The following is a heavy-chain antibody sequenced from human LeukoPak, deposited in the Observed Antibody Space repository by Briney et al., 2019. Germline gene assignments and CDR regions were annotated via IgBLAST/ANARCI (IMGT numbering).Heavy chain of an antibody. CDR1: GFTFSSYS. CDR3: ARVATSNYGDYPVDY. J-gene: IGHJ4*02. V-gene: IGHV3-21*01. Sequence: GGSLRLSCAASGFTFSSYSMNWVRQAPGKGLEWVSSISSSSSYIYYADSVKGRFTISRDNAKNSLYLQMNSLRAEDTAVYYCARVATSNYGDYPVDYWGQGTLVTVSS. CDR2: ISSSSSYI. D-gene: IGHD4-17*01.